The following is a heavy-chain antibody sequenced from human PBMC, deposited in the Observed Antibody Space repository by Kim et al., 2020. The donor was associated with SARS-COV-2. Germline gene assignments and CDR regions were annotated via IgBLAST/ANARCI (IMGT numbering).Heavy chain of an antibody. CDR2: IYPADSDT. J-gene: IGHJ3*02. CDR3: ARHDLSNGDPLMGDI. V-gene: IGHV5-51*01. D-gene: IGHD2-8*01. Sequence: GESLKISCKGSGYTFTNYWIGWVRLMPGKGLEWMGIIYPADSDTRYSPSFQGQVTISLDKSLNTAYLQWSSLKVSDTAMYYCARHDLSNGDPLMGDIWGQGTKVTVSS. CDR1: GYTFTNYW.